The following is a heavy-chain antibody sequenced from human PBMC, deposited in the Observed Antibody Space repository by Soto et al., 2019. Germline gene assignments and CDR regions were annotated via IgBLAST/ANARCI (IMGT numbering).Heavy chain of an antibody. CDR1: GYTFTDYY. Sequence: ASVKVSCKASGYTFTDYYMHWVRQAPGQGLEWMGWINPKTGGTNYVQKFQGRVAMTRDTSITTAYMELSRLRSDDTAVYYCARESDLLYVGNPRWWYYYGLDGWGQGTTVTVSS. V-gene: IGHV1-2*02. J-gene: IGHJ6*01. CDR2: INPKTGGT. CDR3: ARESDLLYVGNPRWWYYYGLDG. D-gene: IGHD2-15*01.